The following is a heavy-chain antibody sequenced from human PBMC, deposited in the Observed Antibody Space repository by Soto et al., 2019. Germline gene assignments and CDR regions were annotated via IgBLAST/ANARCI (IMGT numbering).Heavy chain of an antibody. CDR3: ARDATNYFDY. J-gene: IGHJ4*02. CDR2: ISTYNGNI. V-gene: IGHV1-18*01. CDR1: SYTFTTYG. Sequence: QVQLVQSGAEVKKPGASVKVSCKASSYTFTTYGIIWVRQAPGQGLEWMGWISTYNGNIYYAQKFQGRVTMTTDKSTNTAYMELRSLRSDDTATCYCARDATNYFDYWGRGTLVTVSA.